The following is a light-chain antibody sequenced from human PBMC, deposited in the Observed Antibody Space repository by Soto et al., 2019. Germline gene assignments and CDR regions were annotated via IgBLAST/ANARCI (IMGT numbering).Light chain of an antibody. CDR1: SSDVGGFNS. CDR2: DVN. J-gene: IGLJ1*01. V-gene: IGLV2-11*01. Sequence: QSALTQPRSVSGSPGQSVTISCTGTSSDVGGFNSVSWYQQHPGKAPKLMIYDVNKWPSGVPDRFSGSKSGSTASLTISGLQAEDEADYFCSSYSISTAYLFGTGTKVTVL. CDR3: SSYSISTAYL.